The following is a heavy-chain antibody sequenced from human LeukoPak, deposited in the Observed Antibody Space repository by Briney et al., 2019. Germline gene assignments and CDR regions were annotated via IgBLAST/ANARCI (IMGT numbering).Heavy chain of an antibody. Sequence: SETLSLTCTVSGGSISSGGYYWSWIRQHPGKGLEWIGYIYYSGSTYYNPSLKSRVTISVDTSKNQFSLKLSSVTAADTAVYYCASASLAAAGTYWFDPWGQGTLVTVSS. CDR3: ASASLAAAGTYWFDP. CDR1: GGSISSGGYY. D-gene: IGHD6-13*01. CDR2: IYYSGST. V-gene: IGHV4-31*03. J-gene: IGHJ5*02.